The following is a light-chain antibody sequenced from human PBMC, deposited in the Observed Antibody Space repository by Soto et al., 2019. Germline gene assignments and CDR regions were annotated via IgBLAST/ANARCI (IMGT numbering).Light chain of an antibody. J-gene: IGKJ1*01. CDR3: EDSNSNYRM. V-gene: IGKV1-5*03. Sequence: IQMTQSPSTLSASVGDTVTITCRASESIYSWLAWYKQIPGKAPQLLMYKTSTLQRGVPSRFSGSGAGAAYSLTIGSVQPDDFGTYYYEDSNSNYRMFVQGTRVENK. CDR1: ESIYSW. CDR2: KTS.